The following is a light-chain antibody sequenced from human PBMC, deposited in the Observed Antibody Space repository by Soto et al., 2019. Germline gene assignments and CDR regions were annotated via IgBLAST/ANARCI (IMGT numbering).Light chain of an antibody. Sequence: SCTGTSSDVGSYNLVSWYQQHPGKAPKLIIYEGSKRPPGVSSRFSDSTSGNTASLTISGLQAEDEADYYCCSYAGSSTLFGGGTKVTVL. V-gene: IGLV2-23*01. CDR3: CSYAGSSTL. CDR2: EGS. CDR1: SSDVGSYNL. J-gene: IGLJ2*01.